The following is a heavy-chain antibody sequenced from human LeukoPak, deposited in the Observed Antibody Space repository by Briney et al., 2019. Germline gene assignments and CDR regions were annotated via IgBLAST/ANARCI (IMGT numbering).Heavy chain of an antibody. J-gene: IGHJ3*02. CDR3: ARGLSGSYLLPNTDKSAFDI. CDR2: ISGSGGST. D-gene: IGHD1-26*01. V-gene: IGHV3-23*01. CDR1: GFTFSNYA. Sequence: GGSLRLSCAASGFTFSNYAMSWVRQAPGKGLECVSVISGSGGSTYYADSVKGRFTTSRDTSKNTLYLHMNSLRAEDTAVYYCARGLSGSYLLPNTDKSAFDIWGQGTMVTVSS.